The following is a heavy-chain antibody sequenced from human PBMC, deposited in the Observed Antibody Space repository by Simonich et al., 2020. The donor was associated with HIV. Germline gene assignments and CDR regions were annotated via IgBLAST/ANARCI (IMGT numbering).Heavy chain of an antibody. D-gene: IGHD1-26*01. CDR2: ISAYNGNT. J-gene: IGHJ4*02. CDR3: ARDRMGVRGSYPYFDY. CDR1: GYTFISYG. Sequence: QVQLVQSGAEVKKPGASVKVSCKASGYTFISYGISWVRQAPGQGLEWMGWISAYNGNTNYAQKLQGRVTMTTDTSTSTVYMELRSLRSDDTAVYYCARDRMGVRGSYPYFDYWGQGTLVTVSS. V-gene: IGHV1-18*01.